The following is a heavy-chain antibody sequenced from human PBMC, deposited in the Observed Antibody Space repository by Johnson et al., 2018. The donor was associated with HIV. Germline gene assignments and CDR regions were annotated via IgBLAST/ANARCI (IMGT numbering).Heavy chain of an antibody. V-gene: IGHV3-30*14. D-gene: IGHD2-21*01. CDR1: GFTFSSYA. CDR3: AKGDPVEGDVDDAFDI. J-gene: IGHJ3*02. Sequence: QVQLVESGGGVVQPGRSLRLSCAASGFTFSSYAMHWVRQAPGKGLEWVAVISYDGSNKNYADSVKGRFTISRDNSKNTLYLQINSLRAEDTAVYYCAKGDPVEGDVDDAFDIWGQGTMVTVSS. CDR2: ISYDGSNK.